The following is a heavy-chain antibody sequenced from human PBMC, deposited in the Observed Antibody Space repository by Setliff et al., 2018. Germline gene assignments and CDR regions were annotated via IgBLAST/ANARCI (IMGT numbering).Heavy chain of an antibody. CDR2: VHDNGET. Sequence: PSETLSLTCTVSGVSVASHYWSWIRQAPGTGLEWIAYVHDNGETNYNPSLKRRVNMSADSSKNNLSLRLKYVTAADTAVYSCARDPGHRSGTWSLDYWGQGTLVTVSS. V-gene: IGHV4-59*02. J-gene: IGHJ4*02. CDR3: ARDPGHRSGTWSLDY. CDR1: GVSVASHY.